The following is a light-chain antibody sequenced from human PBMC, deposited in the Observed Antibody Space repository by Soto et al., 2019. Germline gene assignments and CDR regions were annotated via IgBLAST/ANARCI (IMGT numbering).Light chain of an antibody. V-gene: IGKV1-27*01. CDR3: QKYDSAPWT. CDR1: QGIRTY. Sequence: IQMTQSPSSLSASVGDRVTITCRASQGIRTYLAWYQQKPGKVPELLIFSASTLQSGVPPRFSGSGSGTDFTLTISSLQPEDVASYYCQKYDSAPWTFGQGTKVEIK. J-gene: IGKJ1*01. CDR2: SAS.